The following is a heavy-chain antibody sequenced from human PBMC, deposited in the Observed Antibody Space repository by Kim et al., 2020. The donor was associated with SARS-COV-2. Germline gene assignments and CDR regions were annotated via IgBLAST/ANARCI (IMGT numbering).Heavy chain of an antibody. J-gene: IGHJ5*02. V-gene: IGHV4-34*01. Sequence: SETLSLTCAVYGGSFSGYYWSWIRQPPGKGLEWIGEINHSGSTNYNPSIKSRVTISVDTSKNQFSLKLSSVTAADTAVYYCARGGAYNWGLFIAAAGTLDWFDPWGQGTLVTVSS. CDR3: ARGGAYNWGLFIAAAGTLDWFDP. CDR1: GGSFSGYY. CDR2: INHSGST. D-gene: IGHD6-13*01.